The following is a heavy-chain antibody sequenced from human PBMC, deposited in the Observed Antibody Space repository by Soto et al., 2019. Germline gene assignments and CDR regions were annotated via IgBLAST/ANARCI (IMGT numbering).Heavy chain of an antibody. V-gene: IGHV4-31*03. J-gene: IGHJ6*02. CDR1: GASISSGGYY. CDR3: ARDWRHNWDAGGYYYYAMDV. Sequence: PSVTLSLTCTVSGASISSGGYYSWIRQHPGKDLEWIGYIYYSGTTYYNPSLKSRVSISIDTSNNQFSLKLSSVTAADTAVYYCARDWRHNWDAGGYYYYAMDVWGQGTTVTVSS. CDR2: IYYSGTT. D-gene: IGHD1-1*01.